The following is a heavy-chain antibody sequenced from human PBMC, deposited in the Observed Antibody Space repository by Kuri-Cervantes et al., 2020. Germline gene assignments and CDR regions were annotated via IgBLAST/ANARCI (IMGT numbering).Heavy chain of an antibody. J-gene: IGHJ4*02. CDR1: GDSVSSNSAA. D-gene: IGHD3-10*01. CDR2: TYYRSKWYN. V-gene: IGHV6-1*01. Sequence: LRLSCAISGDSVSSNSAAWNWIRLSPSRGLEWLGRTYYRSKWYNDYAVSVKSRFTINPDTSKNQFSLQLNSVTAADTAVYYCASGPRAAWFGELYFDYWGQGTLVTVSS. CDR3: ASGPRAAWFGELYFDY.